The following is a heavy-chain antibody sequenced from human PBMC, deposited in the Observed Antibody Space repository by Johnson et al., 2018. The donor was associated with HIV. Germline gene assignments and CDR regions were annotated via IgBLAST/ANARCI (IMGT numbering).Heavy chain of an antibody. CDR2: ISYGGSNK. J-gene: IGHJ3*02. Sequence: QVQLVESGGGVVQPGRSLRLSCAASGFTFSNYAMHWVRQAPDKGLEWVAVISYGGSNKYYADSVKGRFTISRDNAKNTLYLQMNSLRVEDTAVYFWVGYHISGYYYDAFDIWGQGTMVTVSS. D-gene: IGHD3-22*01. V-gene: IGHV3-30*03. CDR3: VGYHISGYYYDAFDI. CDR1: GFTFSNYA.